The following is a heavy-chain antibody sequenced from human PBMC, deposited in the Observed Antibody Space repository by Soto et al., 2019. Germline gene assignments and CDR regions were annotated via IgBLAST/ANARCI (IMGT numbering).Heavy chain of an antibody. J-gene: IGHJ6*02. V-gene: IGHV3-64D*06. D-gene: IGHD3-10*01. CDR1: GFTFSSYA. Sequence: GGSLRLSCSASGFTFSSYAMHWVRQAPGKGLEYVSAISSNGGSTYYADSVKGRFTISRDNSKNTLYLQMSSLRAEDTAVYYCVKGGSGSYYFHYYYGMDVWGQGTTVTVSS. CDR2: ISSNGGST. CDR3: VKGGSGSYYFHYYYGMDV.